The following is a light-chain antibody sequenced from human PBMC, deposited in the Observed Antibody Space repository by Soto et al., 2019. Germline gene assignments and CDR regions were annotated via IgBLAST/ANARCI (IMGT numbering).Light chain of an antibody. J-gene: IGLJ1*01. CDR1: SSHVGGYNY. CDR2: DVS. Sequence: QSALTQPRSVSGSPGQSVTISCNATSSHVGGYNYVSWYQQHPGKAPKLMIYDVSKRPSGVPDRFSGSKSGNTASLTISGLQAEDEADYYCCSYAGSYTYVFGTGTKVTVL. V-gene: IGLV2-11*01. CDR3: CSYAGSYTYV.